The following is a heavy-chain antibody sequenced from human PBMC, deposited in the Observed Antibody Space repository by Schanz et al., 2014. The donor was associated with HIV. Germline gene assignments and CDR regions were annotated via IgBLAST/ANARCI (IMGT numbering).Heavy chain of an antibody. CDR1: GYTFTNYD. CDR3: ARGPKWEGLMDV. CDR2: INTSTGNS. V-gene: IGHV1-8*02. D-gene: IGHD1-26*01. Sequence: QVYLVQSGTEVKKPGASVKVSCKASGYTFTNYDIVWVRQAPGQGLEWMGWINTSTGNSGYAQMFQVRVTMTRDTSISTAYLEVDSLKSEDTAVYYCARGPKWEGLMDVWGQGTTVIVSS. J-gene: IGHJ6*02.